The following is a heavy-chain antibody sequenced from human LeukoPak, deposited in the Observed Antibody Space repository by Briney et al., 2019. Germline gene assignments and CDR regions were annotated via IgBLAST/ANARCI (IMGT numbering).Heavy chain of an antibody. CDR1: GYTFTSYD. J-gene: IGHJ6*02. D-gene: IGHD6-13*01. V-gene: IGHV1-8*01. CDR3: ARGWSSSWYNRHYYYYGMDV. CDR2: MNPNSGNT. Sequence: ASVKVSCKASGYTFTSYDINWVRQATGQGLEWMGWMNPNSGNTGYAQKFQGRVTMTRNTSISTAYMELSSLRSEDTAVYYCARGWSSSWYNRHYYYYGMDVWGQGTTVTVSS.